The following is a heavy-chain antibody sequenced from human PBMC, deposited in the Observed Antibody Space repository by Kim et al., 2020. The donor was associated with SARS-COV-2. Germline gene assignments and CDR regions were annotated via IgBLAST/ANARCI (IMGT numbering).Heavy chain of an antibody. V-gene: IGHV4-39*01. CDR2: IYYSGST. CDR1: GGSISSSSYY. CDR3: ARVGDNYSRYFVYFHD. D-gene: IGHD4-4*01. Sequence: SETLSLTCTVSGGSISSSSYYWGWIRQPPGKGLEWIGNIYYSGSTYYNPSLKSRVTISVDTSKNQFSLKLSSVTAADTALYYCARVGDNYSRYFVYFHDWGQGALVTVSS. J-gene: IGHJ4*02.